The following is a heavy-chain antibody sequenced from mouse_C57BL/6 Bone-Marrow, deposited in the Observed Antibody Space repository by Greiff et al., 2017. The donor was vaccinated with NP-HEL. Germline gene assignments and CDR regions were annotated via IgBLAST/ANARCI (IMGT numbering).Heavy chain of an antibody. Sequence: VKLMESGAELARPGASVKLSCKASGYTFTSYGISWVKQRTGQGLEWIGEIYPRSGNTYYNEKFKGKATLTAAKSSSTAYMELRSLTSEDSAVYCCAREILSYAVVADWDFDVWGTGTTVTVSS. D-gene: IGHD1-1*01. CDR3: AREILSYAVVADWDFDV. J-gene: IGHJ1*03. V-gene: IGHV1-81*01. CDR1: GYTFTSYG. CDR2: IYPRSGNT.